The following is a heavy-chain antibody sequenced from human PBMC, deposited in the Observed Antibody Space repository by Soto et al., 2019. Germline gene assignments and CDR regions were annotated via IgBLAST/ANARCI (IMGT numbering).Heavy chain of an antibody. J-gene: IGHJ6*02. D-gene: IGHD5-12*01. CDR2: ISGSGGST. CDR1: GFTFSSYA. Sequence: PGGSLRLSCAASGFTFSSYAMSWVRQAPGKGLEWVSAISGSGGSTYYADSVKGRFTISRDNSKNTLYLQMNSLRAEDTAVYYCARASAGGYDYQYYYYYGMDVWGQGTTVTVSS. V-gene: IGHV3-23*01. CDR3: ARASAGGYDYQYYYYYGMDV.